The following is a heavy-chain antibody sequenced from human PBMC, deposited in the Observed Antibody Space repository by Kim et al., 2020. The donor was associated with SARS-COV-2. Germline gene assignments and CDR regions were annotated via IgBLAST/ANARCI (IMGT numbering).Heavy chain of an antibody. CDR2: ISAYNGNT. CDR1: GYTFTSYG. CDR3: ARPYYYGSGTHYGMDV. V-gene: IGHV1-18*04. Sequence: ASVKVSCKASGYTFTSYGISWVRQAPGQGLEWMGWISAYNGNTNYAQKLQGRVTMTTDTSTSTAYMELRSLRSDDTAVYYCARPYYYGSGTHYGMDVWGQGTTVTVSS. J-gene: IGHJ6*02. D-gene: IGHD3-10*01.